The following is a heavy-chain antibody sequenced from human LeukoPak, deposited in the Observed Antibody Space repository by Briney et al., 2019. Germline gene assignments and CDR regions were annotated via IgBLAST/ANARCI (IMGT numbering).Heavy chain of an antibody. CDR1: GFTFDDYA. V-gene: IGHV3-43*02. J-gene: IGHJ6*03. Sequence: GGFLRLSCAASGFTFDDYAMHWVRQAPGKGLEWVSLISGDGNTYYADSVKGRFTISRDNSRNSLYLQMNSLRTEDTALYYCAKAPGYYYSYYIDVWGKGTTVTVSS. CDR2: ISGDGNT. CDR3: AKAPGYYYSYYIDV.